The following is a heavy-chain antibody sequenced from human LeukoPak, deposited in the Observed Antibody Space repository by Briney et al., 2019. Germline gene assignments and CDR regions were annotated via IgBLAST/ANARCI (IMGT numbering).Heavy chain of an antibody. CDR2: ISGSGGST. CDR3: AKVGLDGSSYYDILTGYWIFHS. D-gene: IGHD3-9*01. CDR1: GFTFSSYA. J-gene: IGHJ4*02. V-gene: IGHV3-23*01. Sequence: GGSLRLSCAASGFTFSSYAMSWVRQAPGKGLEWVSAISGSGGSTYYADSVKGRFTISRDNSKNTLYLQMNSLRAEDTAVYYCAKVGLDGSSYYDILTGYWIFHSWGQGTLVTVSS.